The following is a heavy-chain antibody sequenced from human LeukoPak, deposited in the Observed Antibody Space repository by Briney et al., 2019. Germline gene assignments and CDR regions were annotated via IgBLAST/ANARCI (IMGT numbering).Heavy chain of an antibody. CDR2: IANTGGNT. CDR1: GFTFSSYE. Sequence: GGSLRLSCAASGFTFSSYEMNWVRQAPGKGLQWVSSIANTGGNTYYADSVRGRFTISRDNSKNTLYLQMNSLRDEDTAVYYCAKEGIGAAGRRFDCWGQGTPVTVSS. V-gene: IGHV3-23*01. J-gene: IGHJ4*02. CDR3: AKEGIGAAGRRFDC. D-gene: IGHD6-13*01.